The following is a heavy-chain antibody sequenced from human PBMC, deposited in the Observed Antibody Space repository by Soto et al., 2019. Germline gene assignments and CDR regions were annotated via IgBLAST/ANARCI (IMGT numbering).Heavy chain of an antibody. CDR1: GGSISSSSYY. D-gene: IGHD2-2*01. CDR3: ARHPSGGYCSSTSCYREFYYYYGMDV. CDR2: IYYSGST. Sequence: QLQLQESGPGLVKPSETLSLTCTVSGGSISSSSYYWGWIRQPPGKGLEWIGSIYYSGSTYYNPSLKSRVTISVDTSKNHFSLKLSSVTAADTAVYYCARHPSGGYCSSTSCYREFYYYYGMDVWGQGSTVTDSS. V-gene: IGHV4-39*01. J-gene: IGHJ6*02.